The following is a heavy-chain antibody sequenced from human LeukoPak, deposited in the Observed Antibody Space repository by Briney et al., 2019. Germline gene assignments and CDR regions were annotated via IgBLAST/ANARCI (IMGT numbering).Heavy chain of an antibody. J-gene: IGHJ1*01. V-gene: IGHV4-59*01. Sequence: SETLSLTCTVSGGSIRSYYWSWIRQPPGKGLEWIGYIYYSGSTNYNPSLKSRVTISVDTSKNQFSLKLSSVIAADTAVYYCARAENYLFQHWGQGTLVTVSS. D-gene: IGHD1-7*01. CDR2: IYYSGST. CDR3: ARAENYLFQH. CDR1: GGSIRSYY.